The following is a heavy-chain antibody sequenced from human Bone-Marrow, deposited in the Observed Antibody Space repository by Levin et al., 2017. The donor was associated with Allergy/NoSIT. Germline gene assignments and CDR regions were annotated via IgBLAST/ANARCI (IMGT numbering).Heavy chain of an antibody. J-gene: IGHJ5*02. D-gene: IGHD2-21*02. CDR2: VHSSGKT. V-gene: IGHV4-59*01. Sequence: SQTLSLTCHVSNLSIKTYYWSWIRQPPGQALEWIAFVHSSGKTSYSPSLQSRVSISIDTSKNQFSLNLNSVTAADTALYYCARGGDSSKYFDAWGQGTLVSVSS. CDR3: ARGGDSSKYFDA. CDR1: NLSIKTYY.